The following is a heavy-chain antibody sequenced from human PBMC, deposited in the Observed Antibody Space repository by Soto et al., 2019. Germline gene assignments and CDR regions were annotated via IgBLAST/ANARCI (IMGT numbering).Heavy chain of an antibody. CDR2: ISGYNGDT. J-gene: IGHJ6*02. CDR1: GYPFTTYG. Sequence: QGQLVQSEAEVKKPGASVKVSCKASGYPFTTYGISWVRQPPGQGLEWMGWISGYNGDTNYAQKFQGRVTMTIDTSTGTAYMEVRSLTSDDTAVYYCAKNGQPPYYYYGLDVWGQGTKVTVSS. V-gene: IGHV1-18*01. D-gene: IGHD2-8*01. CDR3: AKNGQPPYYYYGLDV.